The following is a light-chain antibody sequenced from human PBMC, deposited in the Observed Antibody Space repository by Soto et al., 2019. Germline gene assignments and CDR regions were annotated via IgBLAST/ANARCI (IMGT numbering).Light chain of an antibody. CDR3: QQYGSSSFA. CDR2: GAF. V-gene: IGKV3-20*01. CDR1: QSISSTY. J-gene: IGKJ3*01. Sequence: EIVLTQSPGTLSVSPGERATLFCRARQSISSTYLAWYQKKPGQAPRLLLYGAFNRATGIPDRFSGSGSGTGFTLTISGLEPEDCAFSDCQQYGSSSFAFGPGTKVEIK.